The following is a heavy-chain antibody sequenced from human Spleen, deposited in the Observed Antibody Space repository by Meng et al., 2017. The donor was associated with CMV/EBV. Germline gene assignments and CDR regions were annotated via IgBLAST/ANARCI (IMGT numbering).Heavy chain of an antibody. V-gene: IGHV4-30-4*02. CDR3: ARELYNWNYVAH. CDR1: GGSFSRGDFY. J-gene: IGHJ4*02. Sequence: SETLSLTCTVSGGSFSRGDFYWSWIRQSPGKGLEWIGYIYYSGGTYYNPSFKSRVTISVDTPKNQFSLKLSSVTAADTAVYYCARELYNWNYVAHWGQGTLVTVSS. D-gene: IGHD1-7*01. CDR2: IYYSGGT.